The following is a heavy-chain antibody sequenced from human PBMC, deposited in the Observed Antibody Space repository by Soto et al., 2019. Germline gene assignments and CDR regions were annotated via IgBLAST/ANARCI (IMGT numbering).Heavy chain of an antibody. V-gene: IGHV4-59*01. Sequence: SETLSLTCTVSGGSISSYYWSWIRQSPGKGLEWIGYIYYSGSTNYNPSLKSRVTISVDTSKNQFSLKLTSVTAADTAVYYCTRTQYNDFWSAYQRYLYYYMDVWGKGTTVTVSS. D-gene: IGHD3-3*01. CDR1: GGSISSYY. CDR3: TRTQYNDFWSAYQRYLYYYMDV. CDR2: IYYSGST. J-gene: IGHJ6*03.